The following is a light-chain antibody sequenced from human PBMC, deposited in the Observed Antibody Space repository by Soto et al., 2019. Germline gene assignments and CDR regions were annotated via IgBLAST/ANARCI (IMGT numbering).Light chain of an antibody. CDR2: EVT. CDR1: NSDVGAYNY. V-gene: IGLV2-8*01. CDR3: SSYGGTNNYVV. Sequence: QSVLTHPHSASPAPGQSVTLPCTGSNSDVGAYNYVSWYQQHPGKSPKLMIYEVTKRPSGVPDRFSGSKSGNTASLTVSGLQAEDEADYYCSSYGGTNNYVVFGGGTKVTVL. J-gene: IGLJ2*01.